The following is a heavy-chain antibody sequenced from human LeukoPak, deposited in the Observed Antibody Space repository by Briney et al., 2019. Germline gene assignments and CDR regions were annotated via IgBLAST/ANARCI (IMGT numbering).Heavy chain of an antibody. CDR2: IIPIFGTA. CDR3: ARSTPQDSSWYPSFDY. D-gene: IGHD6-13*01. Sequence: SVKVSCRASGGTFSSYAISWVRQAPGQGLEWMGGIIPIFGTANYAQKFQGRVTTTADESTSTAYMELSSLRSEDTAVYYCARSTPQDSSWYPSFDYWGQGTLVTVSS. CDR1: GGTFSSYA. J-gene: IGHJ4*02. V-gene: IGHV1-69*13.